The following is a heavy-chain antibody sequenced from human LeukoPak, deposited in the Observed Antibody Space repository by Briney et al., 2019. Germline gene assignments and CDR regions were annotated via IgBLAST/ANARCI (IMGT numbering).Heavy chain of an antibody. CDR3: ARDLLPRGGFDY. D-gene: IGHD2-21*01. J-gene: IGHJ4*02. Sequence: PGGSLRLSCAASGFTFSNYNMNWVRQAPGKGLEWVSSIRSSTTYVYYADSVKGRFTISRDNAKNSLYLQMNSLRAEDTAVYYCARDLLPRGGFDYWGQGTLVTVSS. V-gene: IGHV3-21*01. CDR1: GFTFSNYN. CDR2: IRSSTTYV.